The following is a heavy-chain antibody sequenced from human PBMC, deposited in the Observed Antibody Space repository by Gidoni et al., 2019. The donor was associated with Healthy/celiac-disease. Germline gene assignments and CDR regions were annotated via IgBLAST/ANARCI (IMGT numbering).Heavy chain of an antibody. Sequence: QVQLVESGGGVVQPGRSLRLSCAASGFTFSSYGMPWVRQAPGKGLEWVAVISYDGSNKYYADSVKGRFTISRDNSKNTLYLQMNSLRAEDTAVYYCAKRHYDYVWGSYYPYYYGMDVWGQGTTVTVSS. CDR3: AKRHYDYVWGSYYPYYYGMDV. J-gene: IGHJ6*02. CDR1: GFTFSSYG. D-gene: IGHD3-16*01. CDR2: ISYDGSNK. V-gene: IGHV3-30*18.